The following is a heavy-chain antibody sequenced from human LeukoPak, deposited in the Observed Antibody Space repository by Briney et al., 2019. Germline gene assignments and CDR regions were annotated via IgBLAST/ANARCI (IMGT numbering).Heavy chain of an antibody. V-gene: IGHV3-9*01. Sequence: SGGSLRLSCAASGFTFDDYAMHWVRQAPGKGLEWVSGISWNSGSIGYADSVKGRFTISRDNAKNSLYLQMNSLRAEDTALYYCARSRGSGSYYNVGADYWGQGTLVTVSS. CDR3: ARSRGSGSYYNVGADY. CDR1: GFTFDDYA. D-gene: IGHD3-10*01. J-gene: IGHJ4*02. CDR2: ISWNSGSI.